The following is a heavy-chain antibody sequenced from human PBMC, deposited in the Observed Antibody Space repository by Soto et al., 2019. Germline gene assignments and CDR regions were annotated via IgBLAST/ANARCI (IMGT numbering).Heavy chain of an antibody. CDR3: ARPLRFLEWLNFDY. CDR2: IIPIFGTA. J-gene: IGHJ4*02. Sequence: SLKVSCKASGGTFSSYAISWVRQAPGQGLGWMGGIIPIFGTANYAQKFQGRVTITADESTSTAYMELSSLRSEDTAVYYCARPLRFLEWLNFDYWGQGTLVTVSS. CDR1: GGTFSSYA. D-gene: IGHD3-3*01. V-gene: IGHV1-69*13.